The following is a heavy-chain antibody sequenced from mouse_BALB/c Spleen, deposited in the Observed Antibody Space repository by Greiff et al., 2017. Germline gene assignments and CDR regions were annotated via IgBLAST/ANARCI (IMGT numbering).Heavy chain of an antibody. CDR2: ISSGSSTI. D-gene: IGHD2-4*01. Sequence: EVMLVESGGGLVQPGGSRKLSCAASGFTFSSFGMHWVRQAPEKGLEWVAYISSGSSTIYYADTVKGRFTISRDNPKNTLFLQMTSLRSEDTAMYYCARSRTMITTDVFAYWGQGTLVTVSA. V-gene: IGHV5-17*02. CDR1: GFTFSSFG. J-gene: IGHJ3*01. CDR3: ARSRTMITTDVFAY.